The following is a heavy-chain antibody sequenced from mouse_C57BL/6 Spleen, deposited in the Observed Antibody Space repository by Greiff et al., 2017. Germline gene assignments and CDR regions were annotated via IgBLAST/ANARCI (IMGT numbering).Heavy chain of an antibody. CDR3: ARRGDYGFAY. V-gene: IGHV1-39*01. CDR1: GYSFTDYS. CDR2: INPNYGTT. J-gene: IGHJ3*01. D-gene: IGHD2-4*01. Sequence: VQLKEPGPELVKPGASVTISCKASGYSFTDYSMNWVKQSNGKSLEWIGVINPNYGTTSYNQKFKGKATLTVDQASSTAYMHLNSLASEDSAVYSCARRGDYGFAYWGQGTLVTVSA.